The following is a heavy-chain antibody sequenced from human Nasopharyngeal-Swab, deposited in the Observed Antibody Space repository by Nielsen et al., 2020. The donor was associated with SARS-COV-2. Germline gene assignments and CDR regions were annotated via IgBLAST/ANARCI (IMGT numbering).Heavy chain of an antibody. V-gene: IGHV4-39*07. Sequence: SETLSLTCTVSGGSISGTTYYWGWIRQPPGKGLEWIGNVYSSGSTYYNLPLKSRVTISVDTSRNQFSLDVTSVTAADTAVYYCARGLSGIVPAPILGLGPYYSYYYMDVWGKGTTVTVSS. CDR3: ARGLSGIVPAPILGLGPYYSYYYMDV. J-gene: IGHJ6*03. CDR1: GGSISGTTYY. D-gene: IGHD2-2*01. CDR2: VYSSGST.